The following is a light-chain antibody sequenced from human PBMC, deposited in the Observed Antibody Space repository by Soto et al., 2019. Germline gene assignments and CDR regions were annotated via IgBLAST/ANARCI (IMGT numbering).Light chain of an antibody. J-gene: IGKJ1*01. Sequence: IVLTHAPGTLSLSPGERATLSCRASQSVSSSYLAWYQQKPGRAPRLLIYGASSRATGIPDRFSGSGSGTDFTLTISRLEPEDFAVYYCQQYGSSPRTFGQGTKVDIK. V-gene: IGKV3-20*01. CDR2: GAS. CDR3: QQYGSSPRT. CDR1: QSVSSSY.